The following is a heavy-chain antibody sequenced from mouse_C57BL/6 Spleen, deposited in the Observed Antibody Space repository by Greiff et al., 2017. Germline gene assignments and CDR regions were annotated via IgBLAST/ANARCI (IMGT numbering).Heavy chain of an antibody. CDR2: FHPYNDDT. D-gene: IGHD1-1*01. J-gene: IGHJ2*01. Sequence: VKLVESGAELVKPGASVKMSCKASGYTFTTYPIEWMKQNHGKSLEWIGNFHPYNDDTKYNEKFKGKATLTVEKSSSTVYLELIRLTSDDSAVYYCARGGLYGEYFDYWGQGTTLTVSS. V-gene: IGHV1-47*01. CDR1: GYTFTTYP. CDR3: ARGGLYGEYFDY.